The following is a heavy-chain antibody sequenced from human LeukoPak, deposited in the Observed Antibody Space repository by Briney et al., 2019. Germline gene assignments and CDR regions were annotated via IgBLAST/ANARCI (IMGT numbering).Heavy chain of an antibody. CDR1: GGTFSNYA. Sequence: SVKVSCKASGGTFSNYAISWVRQAPGQGLEWMGRIIPVFGRSDYTQDFQGRVTITTDESTSTAFMELSNLRSDDTAVYYCARGEGYSYEYFYVWGQGPLVTVSS. CDR2: IIPVFGRS. D-gene: IGHD5-18*01. J-gene: IGHJ1*01. V-gene: IGHV1-69*05. CDR3: ARGEGYSYEYFYV.